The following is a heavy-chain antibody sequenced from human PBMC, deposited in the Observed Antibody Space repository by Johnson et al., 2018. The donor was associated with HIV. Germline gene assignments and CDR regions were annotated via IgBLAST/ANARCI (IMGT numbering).Heavy chain of an antibody. J-gene: IGHJ3*02. CDR2: ISGSGGST. CDR1: GFTFTYYA. V-gene: IGHV3-23*04. Sequence: VQLVESGGGLVQPGGSLRLSCAASGFTFTYYAMSWVRQAPGKGLEWVSGISGSGGSTYYADSVKGRFTISRDNSKNTLYLQMNSLRAEHTAVYYCAKEVEPRFFITMIVVIIDIWGQGTMVTVSS. D-gene: IGHD3-22*01. CDR3: AKEVEPRFFITMIVVIIDI.